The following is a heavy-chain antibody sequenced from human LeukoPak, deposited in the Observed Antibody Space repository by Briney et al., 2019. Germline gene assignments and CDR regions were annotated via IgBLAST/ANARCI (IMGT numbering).Heavy chain of an antibody. V-gene: IGHV4-39*01. CDR1: GASTTTNGYY. CDR2: VYFSGNT. D-gene: IGHD2-21*02. J-gene: IGHJ4*02. Sequence: SETLSLTCTVSGASTTTNGYYGGWNRHSPGKGLEWIGNVYFSGNTYYNPSLKSRVTISLDTSKNEVSLKLDSVTAADTAVYYCARRVVTPGLQYFDYCGQGMLVTVSS. CDR3: ARRVVTPGLQYFDY.